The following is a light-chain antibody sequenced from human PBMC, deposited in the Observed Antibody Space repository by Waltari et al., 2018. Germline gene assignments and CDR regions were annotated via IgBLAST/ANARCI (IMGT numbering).Light chain of an antibody. CDR2: GAS. Sequence: ETVVTQSPATLSVSPGERATLSCRTSQTIGRSLAWYQQKPGQAPRLVIYGASIRATGSPARFSGSGSETEFALTISGLLSEDFAVYYCQQYNNWPPGTFGQGTKVEI. CDR3: QQYNNWPPGT. V-gene: IGKV3-15*01. CDR1: QTIGRS. J-gene: IGKJ1*01.